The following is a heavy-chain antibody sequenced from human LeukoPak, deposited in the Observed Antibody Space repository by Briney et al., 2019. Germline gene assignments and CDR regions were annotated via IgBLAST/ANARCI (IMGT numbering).Heavy chain of an antibody. CDR3: ARGIVATTYYFDY. D-gene: IGHD5-12*01. Sequence: SETLSLTCAISGGSIRSSNWWSWVRQPPGKGLEWIGEIYHSGSTNYNPSLESRITISVDKSKNQFSLKLSSVTAADTAVYYCARGIVATTYYFDYWGQGTLVTVSS. CDR2: IYHSGST. J-gene: IGHJ4*02. V-gene: IGHV4-4*02. CDR1: GGSIRSSNW.